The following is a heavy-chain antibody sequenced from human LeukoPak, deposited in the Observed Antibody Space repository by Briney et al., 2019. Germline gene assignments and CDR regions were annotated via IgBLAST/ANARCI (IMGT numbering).Heavy chain of an antibody. J-gene: IGHJ4*02. D-gene: IGHD4-23*01. CDR2: ISGSGGST. Sequence: GGSLRLSCAASGFTFNNYAMTWVRQAPGKGLEWVSAISGSGGSTYYADSVKGRFTISRDNSKNTLYLQMNSLRAEDTAVYYCARDLGNSGRFDYWGQGTLDTVSS. CDR1: GFTFNNYA. CDR3: ARDLGNSGRFDY. V-gene: IGHV3-23*01.